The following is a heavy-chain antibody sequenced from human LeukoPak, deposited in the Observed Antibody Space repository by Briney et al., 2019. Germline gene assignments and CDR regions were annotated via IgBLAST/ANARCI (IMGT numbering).Heavy chain of an antibody. CDR3: ARGHSSGYYFFDY. CDR1: GYTFTGYY. Sequence: AASVKVSCKASGYTFTGYYMHWVRQAPGQGLEWMGWINPNSGGTNYAQKFQGRVTMTRDTSISTACMELSRLRSDDTAVYYCARGHSSGYYFFDYWGQGTLVTVSS. D-gene: IGHD3-22*01. J-gene: IGHJ4*02. CDR2: INPNSGGT. V-gene: IGHV1-2*02.